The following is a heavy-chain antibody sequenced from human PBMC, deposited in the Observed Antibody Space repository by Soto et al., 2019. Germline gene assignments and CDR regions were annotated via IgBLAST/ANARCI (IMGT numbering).Heavy chain of an antibody. V-gene: IGHV1-69*01. J-gene: IGHJ5*02. D-gene: IGHD4-17*01. Sequence: QVQLVQSGAEVKKPGSSVKVSCKASGGTFSSYAISWVRQAPGQGLEWMGGIIPIFGTANYAQKFQGRVTITADESTSTPYMELSSLRSEDTAVYXXXXRGYGGNSVSWFDPWGQGTLVTVSS. CDR2: IIPIFGTA. CDR3: XXRGYGGNSVSWFDP. CDR1: GGTFSSYA.